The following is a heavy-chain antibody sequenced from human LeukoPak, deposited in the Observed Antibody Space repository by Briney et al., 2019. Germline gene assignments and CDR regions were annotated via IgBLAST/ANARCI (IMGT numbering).Heavy chain of an antibody. CDR2: VSGSGDST. V-gene: IGHV3-23*01. CDR3: ARDCADILTGYYKEGSYYYYGMDV. J-gene: IGHJ6*02. D-gene: IGHD3-9*01. Sequence: GGSLRLSCAASGFTFSSYAMSWVRQAPGKGLEWISAVSGSGDSTNYADSVKGRFTISRDNSKNTLYLQMNSLRAEDTAVYYCARDCADILTGYYKEGSYYYYGMDVWGQGTTVTVSS. CDR1: GFTFSSYA.